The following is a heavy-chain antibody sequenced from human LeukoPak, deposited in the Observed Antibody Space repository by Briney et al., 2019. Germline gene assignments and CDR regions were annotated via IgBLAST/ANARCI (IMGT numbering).Heavy chain of an antibody. CDR1: GGAIISDNFY. V-gene: IGHV4-39*01. Sequence: PSETLSLTCTVSGGAIISDNFYWDWVRQPPGKGLEWVGSINYSGTTYYNPSLRSRLSISVDTSRTQFFLRLNSVTAADTALYYCGRLFDSWGQGILVTVSS. CDR2: INYSGTT. CDR3: GRLFDS. J-gene: IGHJ4*02.